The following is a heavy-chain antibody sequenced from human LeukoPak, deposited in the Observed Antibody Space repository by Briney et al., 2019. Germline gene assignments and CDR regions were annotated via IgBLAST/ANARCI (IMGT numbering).Heavy chain of an antibody. CDR2: IKQDGSEK. V-gene: IGHV3-7*03. Sequence: GGSLRHSCAASGFTFSSYWMSWVRQAPGKGLEWVANIKQDGSEKSYVDSVKGRFTISRDNTKNSLYLQMNTLRAEDTAVYYCARGQTTMTNWGQGTLVTVSS. CDR1: GFTFSSYW. CDR3: ARGQTTMTN. D-gene: IGHD4-17*01. J-gene: IGHJ4*02.